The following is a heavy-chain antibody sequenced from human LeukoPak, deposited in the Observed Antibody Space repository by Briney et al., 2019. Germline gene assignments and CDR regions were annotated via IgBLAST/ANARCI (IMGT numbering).Heavy chain of an antibody. CDR1: GFTFSSYG. CDR3: AKEREMAAILHYYLDY. CDR2: ISDDGSNR. Sequence: GRSLRLSCAASGFTFSSYGMHWVHQAPGKGLEWVAVISDDGSNRYYANSVKGRFTISRDNSRTTLYLQMDSLRSEDTVVYYCAKEREMAAILHYYLDYWGQGTLVTVSS. V-gene: IGHV3-30*18. D-gene: IGHD5-24*01. J-gene: IGHJ4*02.